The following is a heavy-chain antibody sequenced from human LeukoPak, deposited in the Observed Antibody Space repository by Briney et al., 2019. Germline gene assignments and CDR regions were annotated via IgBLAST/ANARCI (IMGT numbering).Heavy chain of an antibody. V-gene: IGHV4-59*01. D-gene: IGHD3-3*01. CDR1: GGSISSYY. J-gene: IGHJ6*02. CDR3: ARSNRTYYDFWSGSYYSGMDV. CDR2: IYYSGST. Sequence: PSETLSLTCTVSGGSISSYYWSWIRQPPGKGLEWIGYIYYSGSTNYNPSLKSRVTISVDTSKNQFSLKLSSVTAADTAVYYCARSNRTYYDFWSGSYYSGMDVWGQGTTVTVSS.